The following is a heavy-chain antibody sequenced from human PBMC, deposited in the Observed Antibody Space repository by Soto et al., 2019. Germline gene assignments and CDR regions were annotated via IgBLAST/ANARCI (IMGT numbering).Heavy chain of an antibody. V-gene: IGHV4-31*03. CDR3: AYHPRGYYYYMDV. CDR1: GGSISSGGYY. CDR2: IYYSGST. J-gene: IGHJ6*03. Sequence: QVQLQESGPGLVKPSQTLSLTCTVSGGSISSGGYYWSWIRQPPGKGLEWIGYIYYSGSTYYNPSLTSRVTISVDAAKNQSSLKLSSVTAADTAVYYCAYHPRGYYYYMDVWGKGTTVTVSS. D-gene: IGHD2-2*01.